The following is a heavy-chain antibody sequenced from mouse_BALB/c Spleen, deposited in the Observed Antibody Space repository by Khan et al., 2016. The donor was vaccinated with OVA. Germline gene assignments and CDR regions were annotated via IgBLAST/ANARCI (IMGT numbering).Heavy chain of an antibody. J-gene: IGHJ2*01. V-gene: IGHV1-7*01. CDR2: INPSTGYT. D-gene: IGHD1-1*01. CDR1: GYTFINYW. CDR3: ARRGRRWDFDY. Sequence: QVQLQQSGAELAKPWASVKMSCKASGYTFINYWILWVKQRPGQGLEWIGYINPSTGYTEYNQNFKDKATLTADKSSSTAYMQLSSLTSEDSAVYYCARRGRRWDFDYWGQGTTLTVSS.